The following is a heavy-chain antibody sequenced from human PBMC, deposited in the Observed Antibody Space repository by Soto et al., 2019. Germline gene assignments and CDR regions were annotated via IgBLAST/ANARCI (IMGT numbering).Heavy chain of an antibody. Sequence: QVQLQESGPGLVKPSETLSLTCTVSGRSMTSYYWTWIRQSPGKGLEWIGSIHYSGSTSYNPSLKMRVTMSLDTSKNQFSLNLDSVTAADTAVYHCARQGSYYDSTGHPNTIFDVWGRGTLVTVSS. J-gene: IGHJ4*02. CDR3: ARQGSYYDSTGHPNTIFDV. CDR1: GRSMTSYY. CDR2: IHYSGST. D-gene: IGHD3-22*01. V-gene: IGHV4-59*08.